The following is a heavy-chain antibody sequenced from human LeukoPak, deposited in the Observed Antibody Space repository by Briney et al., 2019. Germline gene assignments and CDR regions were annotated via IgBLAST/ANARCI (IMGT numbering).Heavy chain of an antibody. CDR2: IRDSGSST. CDR1: GVSFSGYY. J-gene: IGHJ4*02. Sequence: ETLSLTCAVYGVSFSGYYWSWIRQPPGIGLEWVSTIRDSGSSTYYAVSVKVRITISRDNSKNTLYLQMNSLRAEDTAVYYCAKVGGDSGWYFDYWGQGTLVTVSS. CDR3: AKVGGDSGWYFDY. V-gene: IGHV3-23*01. D-gene: IGHD6-19*01.